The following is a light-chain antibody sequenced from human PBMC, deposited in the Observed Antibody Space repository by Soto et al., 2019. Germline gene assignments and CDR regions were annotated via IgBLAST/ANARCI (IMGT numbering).Light chain of an antibody. CDR2: GAS. CDR3: QQNGRSPT. V-gene: IGKV3-20*01. J-gene: IGKJ3*01. CDR1: QSVSSSY. Sequence: EIVLTQSPGTLSLSPGERATLSCRASQSVSSSYLAWYQQKPGQAPRLLIYGASSRPTGIPDRFSGSGSGTDFTLFISRLEPEDCGVFYCQQNGRSPTFGPGTKVEVK.